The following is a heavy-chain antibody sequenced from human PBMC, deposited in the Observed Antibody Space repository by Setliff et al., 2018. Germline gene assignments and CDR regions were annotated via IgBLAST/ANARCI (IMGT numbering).Heavy chain of an antibody. CDR1: GFTFSSYA. CDR3: AKDSSGRDAFDI. CDR2: MSGGGTRT. V-gene: IGHV3-23*01. J-gene: IGHJ3*02. D-gene: IGHD3-10*01. Sequence: GESLKISCAASGFTFSSYAMSWVRQAPGKGLEWVSAMSGGGTRTYYADSVKGRFTISRDNSKSTLYLQMDSLRDGDTAVYYCAKDSSGRDAFDIWGQGTMVTVSS.